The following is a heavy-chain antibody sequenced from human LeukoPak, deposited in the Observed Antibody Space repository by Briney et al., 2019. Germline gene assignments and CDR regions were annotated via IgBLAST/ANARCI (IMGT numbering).Heavy chain of an antibody. J-gene: IGHJ3*02. D-gene: IGHD3-22*01. CDR3: ATSASSGYSNDAFDI. CDR2: FDPEDGET. Sequence: GASVKVSCKVSGYTLTELSMHRVRQAPGKGLEWMGGFDPEDGETIYAQKFQGRVTMTEDTSTDTAYMELSSLRSEDTAVYYCATSASSGYSNDAFDIWGQGTMVTVSS. V-gene: IGHV1-24*01. CDR1: GYTLTELS.